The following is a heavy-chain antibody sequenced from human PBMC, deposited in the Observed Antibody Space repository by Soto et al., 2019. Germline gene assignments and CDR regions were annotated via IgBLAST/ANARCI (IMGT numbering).Heavy chain of an antibody. D-gene: IGHD3-3*01. V-gene: IGHV6-1*01. J-gene: IGHJ6*02. CDR2: TYYRSKWYN. CDR3: ALLRDDFWSGYSNYYYYGMDV. CDR1: GDSVSSNSAA. Sequence: QTLSLTCAISGDSVSSNSAAWNWIRQSPSRGLEWLGRTYYRSKWYNDYAVSVKSRITINPDTSKNQFSLQLNSVTPEDTAVYYCALLRDDFWSGYSNYYYYGMDVWGQGTTVTVSS.